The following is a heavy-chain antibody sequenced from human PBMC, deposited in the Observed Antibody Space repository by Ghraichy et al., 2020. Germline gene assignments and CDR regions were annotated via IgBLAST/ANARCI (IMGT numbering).Heavy chain of an antibody. D-gene: IGHD6-13*01. V-gene: IGHV3-30-3*01. Sequence: GGSLRLSCAASGFTFNNYALHWVRQAPGKGLEWVALISYDGSNKYYADSVKGRFTISRDYSKNTLYLQMNSLRAEDTAVYYCTRDLSGPGITSAGPDYWGQGTLVTVAS. CDR1: GFTFNNYA. CDR2: ISYDGSNK. CDR3: TRDLSGPGITSAGPDY. J-gene: IGHJ4*02.